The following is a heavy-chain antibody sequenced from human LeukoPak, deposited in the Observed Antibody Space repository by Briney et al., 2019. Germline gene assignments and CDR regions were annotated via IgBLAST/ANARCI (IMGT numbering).Heavy chain of an antibody. CDR1: GFSFSSYW. CDR2: INTDGSST. V-gene: IGHV3-74*01. Sequence: GGSLRLSCAASGFSFSSYWMHWVRQAPGKGLVWVSRINTDGSSTTYADSVKGRFTISRDNAKNTLYLQMNSLRAEDTAVYYCARGRVAGGYYFDYWGRGTLVTVSS. D-gene: IGHD6-19*01. J-gene: IGHJ4*02. CDR3: ARGRVAGGYYFDY.